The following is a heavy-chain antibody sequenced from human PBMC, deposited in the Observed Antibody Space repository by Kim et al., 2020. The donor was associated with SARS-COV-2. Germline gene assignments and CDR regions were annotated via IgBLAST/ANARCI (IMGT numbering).Heavy chain of an antibody. D-gene: IGHD3-22*01. CDR1: GYTFTSYY. CDR2: INPSGGST. J-gene: IGHJ5*02. CDR3: ARDSQYYYDSSGYSNWFDP. V-gene: IGHV1-46*01. Sequence: ASVKVSCKASGYTFTSYYMHWVRQAPGQGLEWMGIINPSGGSTSYAQKFQGRVTMTRDTPTSTVYMELSSLRSEDTAVYYCARDSQYYYDSSGYSNWFDPWGQGTLVTVSS.